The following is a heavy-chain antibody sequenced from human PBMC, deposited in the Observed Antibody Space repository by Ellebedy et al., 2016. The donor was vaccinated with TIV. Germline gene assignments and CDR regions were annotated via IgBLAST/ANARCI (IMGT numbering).Heavy chain of an antibody. Sequence: GGSLRLSXAASGFIFSNYWMFWVRQAPGKGLMWVSRIYSDESSASYADPVKGRFTISRDNAKNMLYLQMNSLRADDTAIYYCTRGAGFDPWGQGTLVTVSS. CDR3: TRGAGFDP. V-gene: IGHV3-74*01. CDR2: IYSDESSA. CDR1: GFIFSNYW. J-gene: IGHJ5*02.